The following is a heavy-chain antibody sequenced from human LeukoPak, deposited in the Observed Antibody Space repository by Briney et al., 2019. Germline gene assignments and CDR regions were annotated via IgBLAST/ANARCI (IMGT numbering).Heavy chain of an antibody. CDR3: ARAGYGDSHDAFDI. V-gene: IGHV3-48*03. Sequence: GGSLRLSCAASGFTFSSYEMNWVRQAPGKGLEWVSYISSSGSTIYYADSVKGRFTISRDNAKNSLYLQMNSLRAGDTAVYYCARAGYGDSHDAFDIWGQGTMVTVSS. D-gene: IGHD4-17*01. CDR2: ISSSGSTI. CDR1: GFTFSSYE. J-gene: IGHJ3*02.